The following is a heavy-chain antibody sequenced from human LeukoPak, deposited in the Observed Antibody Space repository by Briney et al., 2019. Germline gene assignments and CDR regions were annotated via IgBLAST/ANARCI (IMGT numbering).Heavy chain of an antibody. CDR2: IYSSGST. J-gene: IGHJ4*02. V-gene: IGHV4-39*07. Sequence: PSETLSLNCSVSGASISSGSNYWGWIRQPPGKTLEWIGRIYSSGSTYYHPSLKSPVIRIIHTPKNHFSLTLSSVTAADTAVYYCARQKYLRGPDVEYFDYWGQGTLVTVSS. D-gene: IGHD5/OR15-5a*01. CDR1: GASISSGSNY. CDR3: ARQKYLRGPDVEYFDY.